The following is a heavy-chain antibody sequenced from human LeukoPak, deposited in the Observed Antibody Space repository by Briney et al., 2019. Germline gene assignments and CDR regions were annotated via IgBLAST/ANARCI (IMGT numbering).Heavy chain of an antibody. CDR2: ISYSGST. Sequence: ASETLSLSCTVSGGSIGSSSYYWGWIRQSPGKGLEWIGSISYSGSTYYNPSLKSRVTISVDTSKNQFSLKLSSVTAADTAVYYCARPEVGATRGLPYWGQGTLVTVSS. J-gene: IGHJ4*02. D-gene: IGHD1-26*01. V-gene: IGHV4-39*01. CDR3: ARPEVGATRGLPY. CDR1: GGSIGSSSYY.